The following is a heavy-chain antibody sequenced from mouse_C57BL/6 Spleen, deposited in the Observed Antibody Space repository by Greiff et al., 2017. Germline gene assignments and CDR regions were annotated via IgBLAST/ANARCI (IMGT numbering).Heavy chain of an antibody. D-gene: IGHD1-1*01. CDR3: ARGLRSYAMDY. Sequence: VQLVESGAELVKPGASVKISCKASGYAFSRYWMNWVKQRPGKGLEWIGQIYPGDGDTNYNGKFKGKATLTADKSASTAYMQLSSLTSEDSAVYFCARGLRSYAMDYWGQGTSVTVSS. CDR1: GYAFSRYW. J-gene: IGHJ4*01. CDR2: IYPGDGDT. V-gene: IGHV1-80*01.